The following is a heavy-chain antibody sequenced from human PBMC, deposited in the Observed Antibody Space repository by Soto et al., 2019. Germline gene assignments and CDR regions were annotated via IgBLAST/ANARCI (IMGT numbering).Heavy chain of an antibody. D-gene: IGHD6-13*01. V-gene: IGHV1-69*13. CDR1: GGTFSSYA. Sequence: GASVKVSCKASGGTFSSYAISWVRQAPGQGLEWMGGIIPIFGTANYAQKFQGRVTITADESTSTAYMELSSLRSEDTAMYYGARDVIAAAGLFDYWGQGTLVTVSS. J-gene: IGHJ4*02. CDR3: ARDVIAAAGLFDY. CDR2: IIPIFGTA.